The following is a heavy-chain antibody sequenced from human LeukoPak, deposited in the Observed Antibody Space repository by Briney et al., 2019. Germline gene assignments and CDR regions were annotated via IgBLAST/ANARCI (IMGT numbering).Heavy chain of an antibody. D-gene: IGHD6-19*01. CDR3: ARVWYSSGLSWFDP. Sequence: PGGSLRLSCAASGFTVSSIYMSWVRQAPGKGLEWVSVIYSGGSTYYADSVKGRFTISRDNSKNTLYLQMNSLRAEDTAVYYCARVWYSSGLSWFDPWGQGTLVTVSS. CDR2: IYSGGST. V-gene: IGHV3-53*01. J-gene: IGHJ5*02. CDR1: GFTVSSIY.